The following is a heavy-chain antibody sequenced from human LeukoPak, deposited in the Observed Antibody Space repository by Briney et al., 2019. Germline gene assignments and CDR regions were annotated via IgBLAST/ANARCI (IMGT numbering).Heavy chain of an antibody. CDR3: AKDPGSYYYYYYMDV. Sequence: GGSLRLSCAASGFTFSSYSMNWVRQAPGKGLEWVSAISDSGGSTYYADSVKGRFTISRDNSKNTLYLQMNSLRAEDTAVYYCAKDPGSYYYYYYMDVWGKGTTVTVSS. D-gene: IGHD3-10*01. CDR2: ISDSGGST. V-gene: IGHV3-23*01. CDR1: GFTFSSYS. J-gene: IGHJ6*03.